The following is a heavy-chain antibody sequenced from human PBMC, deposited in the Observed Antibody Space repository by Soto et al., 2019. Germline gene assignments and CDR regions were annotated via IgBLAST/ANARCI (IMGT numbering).Heavy chain of an antibody. CDR3: ARQFSGGSWTTYYHYYTDV. CDR1: GYTFTSYA. CDR2: INAGNGNT. V-gene: IGHV1-3*01. Sequence: ASVKVSCKASGYTFTSYAMHWVRQAPGQRLEWMGWINAGNGNTKYSQKFQGRVTITRATSAGKAYMELSSLRSEDTAVYYSARQFSGGSWTTYYHYYTDVWGKGTTVTVSS. J-gene: IGHJ6*03. D-gene: IGHD2-15*01.